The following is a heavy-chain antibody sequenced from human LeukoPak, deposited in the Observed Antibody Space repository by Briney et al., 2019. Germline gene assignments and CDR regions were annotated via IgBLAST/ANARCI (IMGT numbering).Heavy chain of an antibody. CDR3: VKHRGIKIIGMDIPFDY. D-gene: IGHD3-3*01. Sequence: GGSLRLSCAASGFTFNSHCMHWVRQAPGKGLEWVAFIQFAGNNKNYVESVKGRFTIARDPAQNTLYLLMNSLRPDDTAVYYCVKHRGIKIIGMDIPFDYWGQGTLVTVSA. V-gene: IGHV3-30*02. J-gene: IGHJ4*02. CDR1: GFTFNSHC. CDR2: IQFAGNNK.